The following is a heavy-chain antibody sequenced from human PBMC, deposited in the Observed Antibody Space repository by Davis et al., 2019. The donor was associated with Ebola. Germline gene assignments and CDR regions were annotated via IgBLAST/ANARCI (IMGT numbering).Heavy chain of an antibody. V-gene: IGHV3-23*01. J-gene: IGHJ4*02. CDR2: IGGSGDTT. CDR3: ARQISAPYDFWSGYSAY. D-gene: IGHD3-3*01. CDR1: GFAFNTYA. Sequence: GGSLRLSCAASGFAFNTYAMAWVRQAPGKGLEYVSSIGGSGDTTYYADSVKGRFTISRDRSKNTLYLQMNSLRVEDTAIYYCARQISAPYDFWSGYSAYWGQGTLVTVST.